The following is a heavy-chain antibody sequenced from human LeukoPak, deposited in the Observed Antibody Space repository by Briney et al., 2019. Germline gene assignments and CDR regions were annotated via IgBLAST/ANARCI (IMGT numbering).Heavy chain of an antibody. Sequence: SETLSLTCTVSGGSTSSYYWSWIRQPPGKGLEWIGYIYYSGSTNYNPSLKSRVTISVDTSKNQFSLKLSSVTAADTAVYYCARAYDSSGYYYYWGQGTLVTVSS. CDR2: IYYSGST. CDR3: ARAYDSSGYYYY. V-gene: IGHV4-59*01. CDR1: GGSTSSYY. J-gene: IGHJ4*02. D-gene: IGHD3-22*01.